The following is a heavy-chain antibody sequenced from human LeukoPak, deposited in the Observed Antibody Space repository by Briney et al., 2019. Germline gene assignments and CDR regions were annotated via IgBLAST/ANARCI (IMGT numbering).Heavy chain of an antibody. J-gene: IGHJ4*02. V-gene: IGHV4-39*01. CDR3: ARHSATMIVVVIRGFDY. CDR1: GGSISSSSYY. Sequence: SETLSLTCTVSGGSISSSSYYWGWIRQPPGKGLEWIGSIYYSGSTYYNPSLKSRVTISVDTSKNQFSLKLSSVTAADTAVYYCARHSATMIVVVIRGFDYWGQGTLVTVSS. D-gene: IGHD3-22*01. CDR2: IYYSGST.